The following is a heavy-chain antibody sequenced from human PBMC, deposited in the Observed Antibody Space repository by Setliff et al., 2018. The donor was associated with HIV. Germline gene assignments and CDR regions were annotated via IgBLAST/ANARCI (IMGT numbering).Heavy chain of an antibody. CDR1: GYTFTSYG. Sequence: ASVKVSCKASGYTFTSYGISWVRQAPGQGLEWMGWISAYNGNTDYAQKLQGRVTLTTDTSTSTAYMELRSLRSDDTAVYYCARDPPSSGWYRADYWGQGTRVTVSS. V-gene: IGHV1-18*01. D-gene: IGHD6-19*01. CDR2: ISAYNGNT. J-gene: IGHJ4*02. CDR3: ARDPPSSGWYRADY.